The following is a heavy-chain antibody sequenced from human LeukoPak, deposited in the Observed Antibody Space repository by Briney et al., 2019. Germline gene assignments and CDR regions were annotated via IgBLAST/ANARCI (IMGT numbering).Heavy chain of an antibody. J-gene: IGHJ4*02. Sequence: GGSLRLSCAASGFTLSSYWMSWVRQAPGKGLEWVANIKQDGSEKYYVDSVKGRFTISRDNAKNSLYLQMNSLRAEDTAVYYCARESYSGSYHDYWGQGTLVTVSS. D-gene: IGHD1-26*01. CDR1: GFTLSSYW. CDR3: ARESYSGSYHDY. CDR2: IKQDGSEK. V-gene: IGHV3-7*01.